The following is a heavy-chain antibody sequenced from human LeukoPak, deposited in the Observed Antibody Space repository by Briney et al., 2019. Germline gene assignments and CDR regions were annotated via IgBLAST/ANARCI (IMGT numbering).Heavy chain of an antibody. CDR1: GFSLSDQF. CDR2: SRNRANSHTT. V-gene: IGHV3-72*01. J-gene: IGHJ3*02. Sequence: PGGSLRLSCAAFGFSLSDQFMDWVRQAPGKGLEWIGRSRNRANSHTTEYAASVKGRFTISRDDSGNLMYLQMNSLKIEDTAVYFCTRDGGNSGNTAFDIWGQGTEVTVSS. CDR3: TRDGGNSGNTAFDI. D-gene: IGHD3-16*01.